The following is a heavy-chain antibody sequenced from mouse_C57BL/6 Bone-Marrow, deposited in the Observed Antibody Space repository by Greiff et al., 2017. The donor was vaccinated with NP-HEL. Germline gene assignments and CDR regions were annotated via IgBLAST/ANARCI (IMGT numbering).Heavy chain of an antibody. D-gene: IGHD2-12*01. V-gene: IGHV1-54*01. Sequence: VQLQQSGAELVRPGTSVKVSCKASGYAFTNYLIEWVKQRPGQGLEWIGVINPGSGGTNYNEKFKGKATLTADKSSSTAYMQLSSLTSEDSAVYFCAKGGYYTFYYAMDYWGQGTSVTVSS. CDR1: GYAFTNYL. CDR2: INPGSGGT. CDR3: AKGGYYTFYYAMDY. J-gene: IGHJ4*01.